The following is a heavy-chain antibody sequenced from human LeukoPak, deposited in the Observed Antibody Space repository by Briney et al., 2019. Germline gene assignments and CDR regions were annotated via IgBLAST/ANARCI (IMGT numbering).Heavy chain of an antibody. D-gene: IGHD6-13*01. CDR2: ISGSGGST. CDR1: GFTFSSYA. CDR3: AKTRAAGTFYFDY. V-gene: IGHV3-23*01. Sequence: GGSLRLSCAASGFTFSSYAMSWVRQAPGEGLEWVSAISGSGGSTYYADSVKGRFTISRDNSKDTLYLQMNSLRAEDTAVYYCAKTRAAGTFYFDYWGQGTLVTVSS. J-gene: IGHJ4*02.